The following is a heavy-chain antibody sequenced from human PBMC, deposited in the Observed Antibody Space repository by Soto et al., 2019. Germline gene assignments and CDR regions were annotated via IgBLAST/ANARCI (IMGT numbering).Heavy chain of an antibody. J-gene: IGHJ4*02. Sequence: SDTLSLTCAVYGGSFSGYYWSWIRQPPGKGLEWIGEINHSGSTNYNPSLKSRVTISVDTSKNQFSLKLSSVTAEDTAVYYCARVSSSWYSGFFDLWGQGTLVTVS. CDR3: ARVSSSWYSGFFDL. V-gene: IGHV4-34*01. CDR2: INHSGST. CDR1: GGSFSGYY. D-gene: IGHD6-13*01.